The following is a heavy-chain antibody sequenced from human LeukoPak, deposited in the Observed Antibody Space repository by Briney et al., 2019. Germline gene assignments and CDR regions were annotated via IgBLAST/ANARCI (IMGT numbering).Heavy chain of an antibody. Sequence: GGSPRLSCAASGFTFSSYSMNWVRQAPGKGLEWVSSISSSSSYIYYADSVKGRFTISRDNSKNTLYLQMNSLRAEDTAVYYCAKDLYYDSSGYQGFPFDWGQGTLVTVSS. CDR2: ISSSSSYI. CDR1: GFTFSSYS. D-gene: IGHD3-22*01. CDR3: AKDLYYDSSGYQGFPFD. V-gene: IGHV3-21*04. J-gene: IGHJ4*02.